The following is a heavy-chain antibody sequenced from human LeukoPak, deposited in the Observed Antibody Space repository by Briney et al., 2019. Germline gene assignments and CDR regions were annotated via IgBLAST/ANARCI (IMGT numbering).Heavy chain of an antibody. CDR2: IKQDGSEK. V-gene: IGHV3-7*05. CDR3: ARLRGLDF. J-gene: IGHJ4*02. Sequence: PGGSLRLSCAASGFTFSSYSMSWVRQPPGKGLEWVANIKQDGSEKYYVDSVKGRFTISGGNAKNSLYLQMNSLRAEDTAVYYCARLRGLDFWGQGTLVTVSS. CDR1: GFTFSSYS.